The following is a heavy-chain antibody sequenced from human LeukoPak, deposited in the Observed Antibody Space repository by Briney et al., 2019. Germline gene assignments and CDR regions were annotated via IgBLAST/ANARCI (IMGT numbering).Heavy chain of an antibody. CDR3: ARGFSSSYSDYYYYYMDV. D-gene: IGHD6-13*01. CDR1: GYTFTSYA. Sequence: ASVKVSCKASGYTFTSYAMHWVRQAPGQRLEWMGWINAGNGNTKYSQEFQGRVTMTRNTSISTAYMELSSLRSEDTAVYYCARGFSSSYSDYYYYYMDVWGKGTTVTISS. J-gene: IGHJ6*03. CDR2: INAGNGNT. V-gene: IGHV1-3*03.